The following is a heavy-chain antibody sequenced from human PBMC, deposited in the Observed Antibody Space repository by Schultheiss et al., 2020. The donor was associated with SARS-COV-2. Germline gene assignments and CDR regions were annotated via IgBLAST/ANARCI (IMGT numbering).Heavy chain of an antibody. CDR1: GYTFTSYY. CDR3: ARDAPVQAGYYGMDV. Sequence: ASVKVSCKASGYTFTSYYMHWVRQAPGQGLEWMGIINPSGGSTSYAQKFQGRVTMTRDTSTSTVYMELSSLRSEDTAVYYCARDAPVQAGYYGMDVWGQGTTVTVSS. J-gene: IGHJ6*02. V-gene: IGHV1-46*01. D-gene: IGHD3-10*01. CDR2: INPSGGST.